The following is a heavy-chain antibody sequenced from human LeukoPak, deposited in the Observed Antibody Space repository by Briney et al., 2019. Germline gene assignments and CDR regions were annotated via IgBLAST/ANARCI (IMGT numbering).Heavy chain of an antibody. Sequence: SETLSLTCAVYGGSFSGYYWSWIRQPPGKGLEWIGEINHSGSTNYNPSLKSPVTISVDTSKNQFSLKLSSVTAADTAVYYCARLRYFDWLLYAFDYWGQGTLVTVSS. J-gene: IGHJ4*02. D-gene: IGHD3-9*01. V-gene: IGHV4-34*01. CDR2: INHSGST. CDR3: ARLRYFDWLLYAFDY. CDR1: GGSFSGYY.